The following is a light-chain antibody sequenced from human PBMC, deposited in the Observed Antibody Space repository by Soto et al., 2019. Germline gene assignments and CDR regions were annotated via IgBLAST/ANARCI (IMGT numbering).Light chain of an antibody. CDR1: QVISTS. CDR3: QQLFDSPIT. CDR2: AAS. Sequence: GESVTITCRAIQVISTSLXWYXXKXGXXXKXXXYAASTLESGLPSRFSATVYGTEFSLTITSLQPEDFATYYCQQLFDSPITFGQGTRLEIK. J-gene: IGKJ5*01. V-gene: IGKV1-9*01.